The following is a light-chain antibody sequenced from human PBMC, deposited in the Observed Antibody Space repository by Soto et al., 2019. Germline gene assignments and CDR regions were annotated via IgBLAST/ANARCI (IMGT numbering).Light chain of an antibody. CDR2: RSS. CDR1: QIVSGKY. CDR3: QQYSSLPRT. Sequence: IVLTQSTATLSLSTGVRATLSCTASQIVSGKYLAWYHQRPGQAPRVLIHRSSSRATGIPDRFTCSGSGTDFTLTITRLEPEDFGVYYCQQYSSLPRTFGQGTKVDIK. J-gene: IGKJ1*01. V-gene: IGKV3-20*01.